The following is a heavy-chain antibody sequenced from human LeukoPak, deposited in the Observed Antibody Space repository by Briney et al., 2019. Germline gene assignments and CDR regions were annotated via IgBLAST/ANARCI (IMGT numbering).Heavy chain of an antibody. Sequence: GGSLRLSCAASGFTFSSYGMHWVRQAPGKGQEWVAVIWYDGSNKYYADSVKDRFTISRDNSKNTLYLQMNTLRAEDTAVYYCAKDICSSTSCYTDDWGQGTLVTVSS. D-gene: IGHD2-2*02. CDR1: GFTFSSYG. CDR3: AKDICSSTSCYTDD. CDR2: IWYDGSNK. V-gene: IGHV3-33*06. J-gene: IGHJ4*02.